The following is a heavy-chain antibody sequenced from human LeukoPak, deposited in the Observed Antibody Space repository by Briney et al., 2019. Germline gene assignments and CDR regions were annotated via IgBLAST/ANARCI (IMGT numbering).Heavy chain of an antibody. CDR2: ISAYNGNT. CDR3: ARSMGSSWSRGGWFDP. D-gene: IGHD6-13*01. Sequence: ASVKVSCKASGYTFTSYGISWVRQAPGQGLEWMGWISAYNGNTNYAQKLQGRVTMTTDTSTSTAYMELRSLRSDDTAVYYCARSMGSSWSRGGWFDPWGQGTLVTVPS. J-gene: IGHJ5*02. V-gene: IGHV1-18*01. CDR1: GYTFTSYG.